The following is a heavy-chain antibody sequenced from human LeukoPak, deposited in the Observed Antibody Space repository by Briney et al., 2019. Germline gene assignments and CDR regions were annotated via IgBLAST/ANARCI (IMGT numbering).Heavy chain of an antibody. V-gene: IGHV1-69*13. Sequence: ASVRVSCKASGGTFSSYAISWVRQAPGQGLEWMGGIIPIFGTANYAQKFQGRVTITADESTSTAYMELSSLRSEDTAVYYCARCYYQLLPYYYYYYMDVWGKGTTVTVSS. D-gene: IGHD2-2*01. CDR3: ARCYYQLLPYYYYYYMDV. J-gene: IGHJ6*03. CDR1: GGTFSSYA. CDR2: IIPIFGTA.